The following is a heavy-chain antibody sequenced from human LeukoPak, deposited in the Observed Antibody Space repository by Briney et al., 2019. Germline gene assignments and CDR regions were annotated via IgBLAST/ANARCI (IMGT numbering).Heavy chain of an antibody. CDR1: GYSFSGYA. D-gene: IGHD4-17*01. V-gene: IGHV1-18*04. CDR3: ARAGTSYGDYAWYFDL. J-gene: IGHJ2*01. Sequence: ASVKVSCKASGYSFSGYAISWVRQAPGQGLEWMGRISAYSGDTKYAQNFQGRLTITTDTSTSTAYMEMRSLRSDDTAVYFCARAGTSYGDYAWYFDLWGRGCLVTVSS. CDR2: ISAYSGDT.